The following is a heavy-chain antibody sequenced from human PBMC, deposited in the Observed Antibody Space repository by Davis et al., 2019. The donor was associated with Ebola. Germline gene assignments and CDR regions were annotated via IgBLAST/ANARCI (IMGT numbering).Heavy chain of an antibody. D-gene: IGHD1-26*01. V-gene: IGHV1-8*01. CDR3: ARGPATTTRNWFDP. CDR1: GYTFTSYD. Sequence: AASVKVSCKASGYTFTSYDINWVRQATGQGLEWMGWMNPNSGSTGYAQKLQGRVTMTRNISISTAYMELTSLRSEDTALYHCARGPATTTRNWFDPWGQGTLVTVSS. CDR2: MNPNSGST. J-gene: IGHJ5*02.